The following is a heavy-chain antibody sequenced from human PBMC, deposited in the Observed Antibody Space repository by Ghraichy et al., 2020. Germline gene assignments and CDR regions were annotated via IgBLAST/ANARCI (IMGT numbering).Heavy chain of an antibody. V-gene: IGHV1-18*01. CDR1: GYTFTSYG. CDR3: AIHSDSGSYYSHAFDI. Sequence: ASVKVSCKASGYTFTSYGISWVRQAPGQGLEWMGWISAYNGNTNYAQKLQGRVTMTTDTSTSTAYMELRSLRSDDTAVYYCAIHSDSGSYYSHAFDIWGQGTMVTVSS. CDR2: ISAYNGNT. D-gene: IGHD1-26*01. J-gene: IGHJ3*02.